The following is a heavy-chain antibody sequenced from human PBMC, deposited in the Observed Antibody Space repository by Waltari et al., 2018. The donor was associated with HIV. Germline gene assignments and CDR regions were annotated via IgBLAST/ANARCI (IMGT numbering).Heavy chain of an antibody. V-gene: IGHV2-26*01. D-gene: IGHD3-22*01. Sequence: QVTLKESGPVLVKPTETLTLTCTVSGFSLSNARMGVSWIRQPPGKALEWLAHIFSNDEKSYSTSLKSRLTSSKDTSKSQVFLTMTNIDPVETATYYCAWIRIFPYYYDSSGYDYWGQGTLVTVSS. CDR1: GFSLSNARMG. CDR3: AWIRIFPYYYDSSGYDY. J-gene: IGHJ4*02. CDR2: IFSNDEK.